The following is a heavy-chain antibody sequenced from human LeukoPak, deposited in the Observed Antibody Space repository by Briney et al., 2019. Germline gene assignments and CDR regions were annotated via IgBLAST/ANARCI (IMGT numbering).Heavy chain of an antibody. CDR2: IIPIFGTA. CDR1: GGTFSSYA. Sequence: ASVKVSCKASGGTFSSYAISWVRQAPGQGLEWMGGIIPIFGTANYAQKFQGRVTITTDESTSTAYMELSNLRSEDTAVYCCATLPRYYYDSSGNGGYWGQGTLVTVSS. D-gene: IGHD3-22*01. J-gene: IGHJ4*02. CDR3: ATLPRYYYDSSGNGGY. V-gene: IGHV1-69*05.